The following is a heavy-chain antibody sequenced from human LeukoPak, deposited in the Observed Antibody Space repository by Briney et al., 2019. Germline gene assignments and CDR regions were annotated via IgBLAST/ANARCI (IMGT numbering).Heavy chain of an antibody. V-gene: IGHV4-4*02. CDR3: SRESGPFCPFGY. CDR1: GGSISGTNW. J-gene: IGHJ4*02. CDR2: ISLAGQT. Sequence: SGTLSLTCGVSGGSISGTNWWSWVRQPPGQGLEWIGEISLAGQTNYDPSLNGRVTMSLDKSSNQLSLHLTSVTAADTATYFCSRESGPFCPFGYWGQGALVIVSS. D-gene: IGHD1-26*01.